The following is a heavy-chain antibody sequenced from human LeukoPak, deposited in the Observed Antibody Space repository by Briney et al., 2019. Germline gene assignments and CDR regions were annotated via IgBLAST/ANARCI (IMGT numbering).Heavy chain of an antibody. Sequence: SETLSLTCAVYGGSFSGFYWSWIRQPPGKGLEWIGDINHSGGTNYIPSLKSRVTISVDTSKNQFSLKLTSVTAADTAVYYCARVYYYGSGSYGRREFDYWGQGTLVTVSS. D-gene: IGHD3-10*01. CDR3: ARVYYYGSGSYGRREFDY. V-gene: IGHV4-34*01. CDR2: INHSGGT. CDR1: GGSFSGFY. J-gene: IGHJ4*02.